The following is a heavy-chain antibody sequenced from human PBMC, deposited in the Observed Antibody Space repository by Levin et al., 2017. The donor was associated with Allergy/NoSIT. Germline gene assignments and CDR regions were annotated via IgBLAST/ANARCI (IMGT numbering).Heavy chain of an antibody. Sequence: GESLKISCAASGFTFSSYAMHWVRQAPGKGLEYVSAISNNGGTTYYANSVKGRFTVSRDNSKNTLYLQMGSLRAEDMAVYYCARRSGSGFYDYWGQGTLVTVSS. J-gene: IGHJ4*02. D-gene: IGHD3-10*01. CDR1: GFTFSSYA. CDR3: ARRSGSGFYDY. V-gene: IGHV3-64*01. CDR2: ISNNGGTT.